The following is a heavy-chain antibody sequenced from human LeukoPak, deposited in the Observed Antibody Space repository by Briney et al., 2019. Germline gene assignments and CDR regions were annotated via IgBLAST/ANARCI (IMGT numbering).Heavy chain of an antibody. V-gene: IGHV4-39*01. CDR2: MYYSGST. CDR3: TRHLDAVTD. CDR1: GGSISSSSYY. D-gene: IGHD4-17*01. J-gene: IGHJ4*02. Sequence: SETLSLTCTVSGGSISSSSYYSVWIRQPPGKGLEWTGSMYYSGSTSYNPSLKSRVTISVDTSRNQFSLKLSSVTAADTAVYYCTRHLDAVTDWGQGTLVTVSS.